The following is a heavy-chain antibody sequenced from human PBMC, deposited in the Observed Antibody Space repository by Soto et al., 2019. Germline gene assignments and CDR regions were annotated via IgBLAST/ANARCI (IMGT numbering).Heavy chain of an antibody. V-gene: IGHV3-15*01. Sequence: EVQLVESGGGLVKPGGSLRLSCAASGFTFSNAWMSWVRQAPGKGLEWVGRIKSKTDGGTTDYAAPVKGRFTISRDSSKNKLFLHMNSLKTESPAVYYCTTDSYSSSSWFAPWGQGTLVTVSS. CDR3: TTDSYSSSSWFAP. J-gene: IGHJ5*02. CDR1: GFTFSNAW. CDR2: IKSKTDGGTT. D-gene: IGHD6-13*01.